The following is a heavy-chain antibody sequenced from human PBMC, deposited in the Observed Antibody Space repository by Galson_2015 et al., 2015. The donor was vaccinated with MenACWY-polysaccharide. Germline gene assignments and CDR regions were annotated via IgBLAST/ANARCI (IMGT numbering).Heavy chain of an antibody. CDR3: ARRWTGFGSGWIDS. D-gene: IGHD6-19*01. V-gene: IGHV5-51*03. CDR1: GNSFSSHW. J-gene: IGHJ4*02. Sequence: QSGAEVKKPGESLKISCKDSGNSFSSHWIGWVRQVPGKGLEWMGIIYPDDSDTRYSPSFQGQVTISADKSLNTAYLQWNSLKASDTAIYYCARRWTGFGSGWIDSWGQGTLVTVSS. CDR2: IYPDDSDT.